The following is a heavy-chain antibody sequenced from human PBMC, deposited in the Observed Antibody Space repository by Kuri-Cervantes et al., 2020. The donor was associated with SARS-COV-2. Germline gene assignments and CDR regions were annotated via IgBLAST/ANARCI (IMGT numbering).Heavy chain of an antibody. D-gene: IGHD6-13*01. CDR3: ASPIAAADPRAGWSDWYFDL. Sequence: ASVKVSCKASGGTFSSYAISWVRQAPGQGLGWMGWISAYNGNTNYAQKLQGRVTMTTDTSTSTAYMELRSLRSDDTAVYYCASPIAAADPRAGWSDWYFDLWGRGTLVTVSS. V-gene: IGHV1-18*01. J-gene: IGHJ2*01. CDR2: ISAYNGNT. CDR1: GGTFSSYA.